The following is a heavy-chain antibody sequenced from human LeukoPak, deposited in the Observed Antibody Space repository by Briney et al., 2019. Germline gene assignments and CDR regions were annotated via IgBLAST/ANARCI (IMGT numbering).Heavy chain of an antibody. CDR2: IYPGDSDT. CDR1: GYTFITYW. J-gene: IGHJ3*02. Sequence: GESLEISCKGSGYTFITYWIAWVRQMPGKGLEWMGIIYPGDSDTRYSPSFEGQVTISADKSISTAYLQWSSLKASDTAMYYCARLRPQDAFDIWGQGTMVSVSS. V-gene: IGHV5-51*01. CDR3: ARLRPQDAFDI.